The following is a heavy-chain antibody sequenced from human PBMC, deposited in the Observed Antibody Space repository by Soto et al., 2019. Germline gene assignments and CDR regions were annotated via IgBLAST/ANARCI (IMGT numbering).Heavy chain of an antibody. CDR2: ISYDGSNK. D-gene: IGHD3-22*01. Sequence: QVQLVESGGGVVQPGRSLRLSCAASGFTFSSYGMHWVRQAPGKGLEWVAVISYDGSNKYYADSVKGRFTISRDNSQNTLYLQMNSLRAEDTAVYYCAKDFVVITYYYYYGMDVWGQGTTVTVS. CDR1: GFTFSSYG. V-gene: IGHV3-30*18. CDR3: AKDFVVITYYYYYGMDV. J-gene: IGHJ6*02.